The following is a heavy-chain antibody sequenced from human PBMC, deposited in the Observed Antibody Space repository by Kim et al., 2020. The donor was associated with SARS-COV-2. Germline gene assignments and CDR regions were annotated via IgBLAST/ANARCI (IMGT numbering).Heavy chain of an antibody. D-gene: IGHD4-17*01. CDR2: IWYDGSNK. CDR3: ARDGGDVTTVTEIDY. Sequence: GGSLRLSCAASGFTFSSYGMHWVRQAPGKGLEWVAVIWYDGSNKYYADSGKGRFTISRDNSKNTLYLQMNSLRAEDTAVYYCARDGGDVTTVTEIDYWGQGTLVTVSS. CDR1: GFTFSSYG. V-gene: IGHV3-33*01. J-gene: IGHJ4*02.